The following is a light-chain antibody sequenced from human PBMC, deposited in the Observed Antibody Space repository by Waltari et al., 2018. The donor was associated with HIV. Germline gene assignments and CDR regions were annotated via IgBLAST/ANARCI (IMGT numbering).Light chain of an antibody. CDR1: SSNIGSTT. Sequence: QSVLTQPPSASGTPGQRVSISCSGSSSNIGSTTVNWYQQLPGTAPKLLIYTDNRRPSGVPDRFSGSKSDTSASLAISGLQSEDEADYYCSTWDDGLDGPVFGGGTKLTVL. V-gene: IGLV1-44*01. J-gene: IGLJ3*02. CDR2: TDN. CDR3: STWDDGLDGPV.